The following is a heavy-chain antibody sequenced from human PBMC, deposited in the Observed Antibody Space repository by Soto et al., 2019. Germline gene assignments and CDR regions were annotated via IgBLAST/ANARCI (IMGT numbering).Heavy chain of an antibody. CDR2: INHSGST. Sequence: SETLSLTCAVYGGSFSGYYWSWIRQPPGKGLEWIGEINHSGSTDYNPSLKSRVTISVDTSKNQFSLKLSSVTTADTAVYYCARRTTVIQFDYWGQGTLVTV. V-gene: IGHV4-34*01. CDR1: GGSFSGYY. CDR3: ARRTTVIQFDY. D-gene: IGHD4-4*01. J-gene: IGHJ4*02.